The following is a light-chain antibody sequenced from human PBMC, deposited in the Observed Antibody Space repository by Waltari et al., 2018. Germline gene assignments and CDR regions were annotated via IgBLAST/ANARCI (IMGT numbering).Light chain of an antibody. V-gene: IGLV2-11*01. J-gene: IGLJ2*01. CDR2: DVT. CDR1: SSDIGAYHR. Sequence: QAALSQPPSMSGSPGQSVSISCTGTSSDIGAYHRVSWYPQYPCQVPKLMLFDVTRRPSGVSDRFSGSKSGNTASLTISGLQAEDEADYYCSSDAGSGTLLFGGGTRLTVL. CDR3: SSDAGSGTLL.